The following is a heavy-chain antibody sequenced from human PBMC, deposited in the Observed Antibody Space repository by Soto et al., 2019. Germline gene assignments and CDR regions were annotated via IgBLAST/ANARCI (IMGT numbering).Heavy chain of an antibody. J-gene: IGHJ4*02. V-gene: IGHV3-23*01. CDR1: GYTFRSYA. CDR3: AKQTRYCSGGSCGRYFDY. CDR2: ISGSGGST. Sequence: EVQLLESGGGLVQPGGSQRLSCAASGYTFRSYAMSWVRQAPGKGLEWVSAISGSGGSTYYADSVKGRFTISRDNSKNTLYLQMNSLRAEDTAVYYCAKQTRYCSGGSCGRYFDYWGQGTLVTVSS. D-gene: IGHD2-15*01.